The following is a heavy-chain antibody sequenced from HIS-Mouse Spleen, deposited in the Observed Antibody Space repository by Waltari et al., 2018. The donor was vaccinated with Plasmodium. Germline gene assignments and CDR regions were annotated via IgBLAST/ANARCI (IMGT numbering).Heavy chain of an antibody. CDR2: IYYSGST. CDR1: GGPISRYY. J-gene: IGHJ3*02. Sequence: QVQLQESGPGLVKPSEPLSLTCTASGGPISRYYWSWIRQPPGKGLEWIGYIYYSGSTNYNPSLKSRVTISVDTSKNQFSLKLSSVTAADTAVYYCARVGRRIWGAFDIWGQGTMVTVSS. CDR3: ARVGRRIWGAFDI. D-gene: IGHD3-16*01. V-gene: IGHV4-59*01.